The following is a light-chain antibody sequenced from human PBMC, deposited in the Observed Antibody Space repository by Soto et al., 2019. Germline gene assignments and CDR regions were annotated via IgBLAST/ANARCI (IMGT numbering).Light chain of an antibody. Sequence: DIQMTQSPSTLSASVGDIVTITCRASQSISSWLAWYQQKPGKAPKLLIYDASSLESGVPSRFSGSGSGTEFTLTISSLQPDDFATYYCQHYNSYSEAFGQGTKVDI. CDR1: QSISSW. CDR2: DAS. V-gene: IGKV1-5*01. CDR3: QHYNSYSEA. J-gene: IGKJ1*01.